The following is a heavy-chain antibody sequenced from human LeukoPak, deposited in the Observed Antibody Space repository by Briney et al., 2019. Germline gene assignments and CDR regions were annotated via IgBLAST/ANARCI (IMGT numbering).Heavy chain of an antibody. J-gene: IGHJ4*02. Sequence: GGSLRLSCAASGFTFSSYWMSWVRQAPGKGLEWVANIKEDGSEKNYVDSVKGRFTISRDNAKNSRYLQMNSLGAEDTAVYYCARGGGRHVEYWGQGNLVTVSS. CDR3: ARGGGRHVEY. CDR2: IKEDGSEK. D-gene: IGHD2/OR15-2a*01. V-gene: IGHV3-7*05. CDR1: GFTFSSYW.